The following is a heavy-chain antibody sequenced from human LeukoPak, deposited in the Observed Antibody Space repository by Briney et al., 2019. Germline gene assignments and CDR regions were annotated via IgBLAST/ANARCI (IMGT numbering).Heavy chain of an antibody. Sequence: GGSLRLSCETAGFTFSSYVMHWVRRTPGKGLVWVSRISHDGIISYADSVKGRLTISRDNAKNTLILQMNSLRVEDTAVYYCARDWVYKIDYWGRGTLVTVSS. D-gene: IGHD5-24*01. J-gene: IGHJ4*02. CDR2: ISHDGII. CDR3: ARDWVYKIDY. CDR1: GFTFSSYV. V-gene: IGHV3-74*01.